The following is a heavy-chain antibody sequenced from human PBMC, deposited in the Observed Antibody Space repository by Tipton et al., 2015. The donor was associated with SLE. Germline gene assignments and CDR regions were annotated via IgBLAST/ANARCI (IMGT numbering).Heavy chain of an antibody. Sequence: SLRLSCEASGFMFSDYALHWVRQAPGKGLEWVAVIWYDGSNKYYADSVKGRFTISRDNSKNTLYLQMNSLRAEDTAVYYCLRSPNYYYGMDVWGQGTTVTVSS. CDR1: GFMFSDYA. CDR2: IWYDGSNK. J-gene: IGHJ6*02. V-gene: IGHV3-30*04. CDR3: LRSPNYYYGMDV.